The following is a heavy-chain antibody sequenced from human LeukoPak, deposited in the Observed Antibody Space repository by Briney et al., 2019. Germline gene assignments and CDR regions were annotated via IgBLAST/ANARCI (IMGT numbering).Heavy chain of an antibody. CDR1: GYTFTSYA. CDR3: ARGGSRSSWYGVDY. Sequence: ASVTVSCKASGYTFTSYAMNWVRQAPGQGLEWMGWINTNTGNPTYAQGFTGRFVFSLDTSVSTAYLQISSLKAEDTAVYYCARGGSRSSWYGVDYWGQGTLVTVSS. D-gene: IGHD6-13*01. CDR2: INTNTGNP. J-gene: IGHJ4*02. V-gene: IGHV7-4-1*02.